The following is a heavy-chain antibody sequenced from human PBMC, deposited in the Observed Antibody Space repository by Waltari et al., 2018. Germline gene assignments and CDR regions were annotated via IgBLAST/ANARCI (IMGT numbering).Heavy chain of an antibody. J-gene: IGHJ4*02. Sequence: QLQLQESGPGLVKPSETLSLTCTVSGGSISSSSYYWGWIRQPPGKGLEWIGSIYYSGRTYYNPSLKIRVTISVDTSKNQFSLKLSSVTAADTAVYYCARERELRFPDYWGQGTLVTVSS. V-gene: IGHV4-39*07. CDR2: IYYSGRT. CDR3: ARERELRFPDY. D-gene: IGHD1-7*01. CDR1: GGSISSSSYY.